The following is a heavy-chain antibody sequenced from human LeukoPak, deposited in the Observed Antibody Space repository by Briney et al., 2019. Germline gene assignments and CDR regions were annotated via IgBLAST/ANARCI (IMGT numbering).Heavy chain of an antibody. D-gene: IGHD1-26*01. CDR1: GGSISSYY. CDR2: IYYSGST. V-gene: IGHV4-59*01. CDR3: ARDYSGSYYGWFDP. J-gene: IGHJ5*02. Sequence: SETLSLTCTVSGGSISSYYWSWIRQPPGKGLEWIGYIYYSGSTNYNPSLKSRVTISVDTSKNQFSLKLSSVTAADTAVYYCARDYSGSYYGWFDPWGQGTLVTVSS.